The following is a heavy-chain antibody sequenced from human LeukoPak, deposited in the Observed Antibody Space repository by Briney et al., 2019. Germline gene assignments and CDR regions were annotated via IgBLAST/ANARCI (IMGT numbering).Heavy chain of an antibody. Sequence: GGSLRLPCAASGFIFSSYAIHWIRQAPGKGLEWVAVISYDGSNKYYADSVKGRFTISRDNSKNTLYLQMNSLRAEDTAVYYCAKSAPDVGKILLPSDWGQGTLVTVSS. V-gene: IGHV3-30*04. J-gene: IGHJ4*02. CDR3: AKSAPDVGKILLPSD. CDR1: GFIFSSYA. CDR2: ISYDGSNK. D-gene: IGHD2-21*02.